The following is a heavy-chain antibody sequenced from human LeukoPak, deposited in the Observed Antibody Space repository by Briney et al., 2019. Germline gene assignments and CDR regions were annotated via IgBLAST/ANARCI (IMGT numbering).Heavy chain of an antibody. Sequence: GASVKLSCKASGYIFTDYYMHWVRQAPGQELGWMGRINPNSGGTNYAQKFQGRVTMTRDTSISTAYMELSRLRSDDTAVYYCARDLITMVRGVAPSDYWGQGTLVTVSS. CDR1: GYIFTDYY. V-gene: IGHV1-2*06. CDR2: INPNSGGT. D-gene: IGHD3-10*01. CDR3: ARDLITMVRGVAPSDY. J-gene: IGHJ4*02.